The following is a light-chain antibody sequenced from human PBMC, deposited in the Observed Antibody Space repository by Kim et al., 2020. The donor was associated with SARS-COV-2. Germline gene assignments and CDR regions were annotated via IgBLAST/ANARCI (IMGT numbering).Light chain of an antibody. V-gene: IGKV1D-16*01. CDR2: GAA. J-gene: IGKJ4*01. Sequence: SASVGGRVIITCRASKGIFHWLAWYQQKQNKAPKPLIYGAASLQSDVPSRFSGSGSGTDFTLTISSLQPDDFATYYCQQYDSYPLTFGGGTRVEI. CDR1: KGIFHW. CDR3: QQYDSYPLT.